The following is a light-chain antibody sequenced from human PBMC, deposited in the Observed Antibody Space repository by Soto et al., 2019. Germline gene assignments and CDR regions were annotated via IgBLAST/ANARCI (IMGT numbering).Light chain of an antibody. Sequence: DIQMSQSPSSLSASVGDRVTITCRASQSISSYLNWYQQKPGKAPKLLIYAASSLQSGVPSRFSGSGSGTDFTLTISSLQPEDFATYYCQQSSSTPRPFGQGTKVDIK. CDR3: QQSSSTPRP. J-gene: IGKJ1*01. CDR1: QSISSY. CDR2: AAS. V-gene: IGKV1-39*01.